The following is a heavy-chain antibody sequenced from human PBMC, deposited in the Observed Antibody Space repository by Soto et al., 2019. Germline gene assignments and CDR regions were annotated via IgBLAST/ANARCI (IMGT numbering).Heavy chain of an antibody. CDR1: GFTFSSYW. CDR3: ARGPTSIMVVAATVY. CDR2: IKQDGSEK. Sequence: GGSLRLSCAASGFTFSSYWMSWVRQAPGKGLEWVANIKQDGSEKYYVDSVKGRFTISRDNAKNSLYLQMNSLRAEDTAVYYCARGPTSIMVVAATVYWGQGTLVTVSS. J-gene: IGHJ4*02. D-gene: IGHD2-15*01. V-gene: IGHV3-7*01.